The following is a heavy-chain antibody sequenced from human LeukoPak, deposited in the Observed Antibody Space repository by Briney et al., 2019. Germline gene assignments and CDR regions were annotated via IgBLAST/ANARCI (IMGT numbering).Heavy chain of an antibody. CDR3: ASQTPPRTYYYDSSGYYYFDY. CDR1: GGSISSSSYY. CDR2: IYYSGST. Sequence: SETLSLTCTVSGGSISSSSYYWGWIRQPPGKGLEWIGSIYYSGSTYYNPSLKSRVTISVDTSKNQFSLKLSSLTAADTAVYYCASQTPPRTYYYDSSGYYYFDYWGHGTLVTVSS. D-gene: IGHD3-22*01. J-gene: IGHJ4*01. V-gene: IGHV4-39*01.